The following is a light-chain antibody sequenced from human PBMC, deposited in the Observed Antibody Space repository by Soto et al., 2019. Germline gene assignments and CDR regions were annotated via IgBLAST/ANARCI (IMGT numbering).Light chain of an antibody. CDR1: SSDVGGYNY. CDR2: DVS. CDR3: SSYTSSSLDV. J-gene: IGLJ1*01. V-gene: IGLV2-14*01. Sequence: QSALTQPASVSGSPGQSITISCTGTSSDVGGYNYVSWYQQHPGKAPKLMLYDVSNRPSGVSNRFSGSKSGNTASLTISGLQAEDEADYYCSSYTSSSLDVCGTGTKVTVL.